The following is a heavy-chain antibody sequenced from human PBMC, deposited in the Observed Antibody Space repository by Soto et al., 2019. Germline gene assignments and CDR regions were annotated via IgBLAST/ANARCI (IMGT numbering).Heavy chain of an antibody. D-gene: IGHD3-9*01. CDR1: GFTFSSYA. CDR3: AKGGNFDWLYYYYMDV. V-gene: IGHV3-23*01. J-gene: IGHJ6*03. CDR2: ISGNGGYT. Sequence: GGSLRLSCAASGFTFSSYAMSWVRQAPGKGLEWVSGISGNGGYTYYADSVKGRFTISRDNSKNTLYLQMNSLRAEDTAVYYCAKGGNFDWLYYYYMDVWGKGTTVTVSS.